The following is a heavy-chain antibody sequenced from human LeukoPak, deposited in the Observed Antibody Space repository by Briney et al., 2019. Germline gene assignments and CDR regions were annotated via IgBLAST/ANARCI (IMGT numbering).Heavy chain of an antibody. Sequence: GGSLRLSCAASGFTFSNAWMSWVRQAPGKGLEWVGRIKSRTDGGTTDYAAPVKGRFTISRDDSKNTLYLQMHSLKTEDTAVYYCSFSEYWLGELSGWGQGTLVTVSS. V-gene: IGHV3-15*01. CDR3: SFSEYWLGELSG. J-gene: IGHJ4*02. CDR2: IKSRTDGGTT. D-gene: IGHD3-16*02. CDR1: GFTFSNAW.